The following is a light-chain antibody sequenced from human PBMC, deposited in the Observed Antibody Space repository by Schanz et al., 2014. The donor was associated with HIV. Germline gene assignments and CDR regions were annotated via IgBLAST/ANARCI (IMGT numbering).Light chain of an antibody. CDR3: SSYAGSSYV. V-gene: IGLV2-8*01. CDR2: EVS. CDR1: STDIGGYRY. J-gene: IGLJ1*01. Sequence: QSALTQPPSASGSPGQSVTISCTGTSTDIGGYRYVSWYQQHPGKAPKLMIHEVSKRPSGVPDRFSGSKSGSTASLTVSGLQAEDEADYYCSSYAGSSYVFGTGTKLTVL.